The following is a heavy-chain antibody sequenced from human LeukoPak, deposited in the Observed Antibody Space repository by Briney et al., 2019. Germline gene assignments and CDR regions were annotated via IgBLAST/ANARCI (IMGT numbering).Heavy chain of an antibody. V-gene: IGHV3-13*01. Sequence: RGSLRLSRAASGFAFSNYDIHWGRQGTGKGRGWVSGIGTAGDTYYPGSVKGRFTLSRENAKNSVYLQMNSLRAGDTAVYYCARGFGITFGGVSTIAFDIWGQGTMVTVSS. CDR2: IGTAGDT. CDR1: GFAFSNYD. J-gene: IGHJ3*02. D-gene: IGHD3-16*01. CDR3: ARGFGITFGGVSTIAFDI.